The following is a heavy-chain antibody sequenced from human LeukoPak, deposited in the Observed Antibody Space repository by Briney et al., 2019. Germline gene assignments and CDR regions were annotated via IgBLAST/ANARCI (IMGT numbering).Heavy chain of an antibody. D-gene: IGHD6-25*01. CDR3: ARESGPHYYYYGMDV. Sequence: GGSLRLSCAASGFTFSSYSMNWVRQAPGKGLEWVSSISSSSSYIYYADSVKGRFTVSRDNAKNSLYLQMNSLRDEDTAVYYCARESGPHYYYYGMDVWGQGTTVTVSS. J-gene: IGHJ6*02. CDR1: GFTFSSYS. V-gene: IGHV3-21*01. CDR2: ISSSSSYI.